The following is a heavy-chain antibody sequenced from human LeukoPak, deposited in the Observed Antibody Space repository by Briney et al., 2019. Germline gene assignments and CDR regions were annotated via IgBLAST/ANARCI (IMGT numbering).Heavy chain of an antibody. J-gene: IGHJ4*02. D-gene: IGHD5-12*01. CDR2: IRYDGSNK. Sequence: GGSLRLSCAASGFTFSSYGMHWVRQAPGKGLEWVAFIRYDGSNKYYADSVKGRFTISRDNSKNTLYLQMNSLRAEDTAVYYCARAVDIVATSHFDYWGQGTLVTVSS. CDR1: GFTFSSYG. CDR3: ARAVDIVATSHFDY. V-gene: IGHV3-30*02.